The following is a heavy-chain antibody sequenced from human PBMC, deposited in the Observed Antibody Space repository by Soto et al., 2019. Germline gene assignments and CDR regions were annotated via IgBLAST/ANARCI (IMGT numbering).Heavy chain of an antibody. CDR1: GGSISSSSYY. J-gene: IGHJ4*02. Sequence: SQTLSLTCTVSGGSISSSSYYWGWIRQPPGKGLDWIGSIHYSGSTYYNPSLKSRVTISVDTSKNQFSLKLSSVTAADTAVYYCARAWKYYYDSSGSNPYYFDYWGQGTLVTVSS. CDR3: ARAWKYYYDSSGSNPYYFDY. D-gene: IGHD3-22*01. CDR2: IHYSGST. V-gene: IGHV4-39*01.